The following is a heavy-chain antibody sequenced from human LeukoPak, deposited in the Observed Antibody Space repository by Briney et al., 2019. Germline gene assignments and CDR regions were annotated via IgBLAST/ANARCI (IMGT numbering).Heavy chain of an antibody. J-gene: IGHJ5*02. CDR2: INPGNSDI. CDR1: GYNFASQW. D-gene: IGHD3-22*01. CDR3: STRAFSDTSPVA. V-gene: IGHV5-51*01. Sequence: GESLKISCKHSGYNFASQWIGWVRQMPGKGLEWMGIINPGNSDIVYTPSFQGQVSFSADKSTSTDFLQWGSLKASDTAMYYCSTRAFSDTSPVAWGQGTLVTVSS.